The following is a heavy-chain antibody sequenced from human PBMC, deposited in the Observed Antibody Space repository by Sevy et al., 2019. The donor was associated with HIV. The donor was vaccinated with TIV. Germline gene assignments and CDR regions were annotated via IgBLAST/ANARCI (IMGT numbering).Heavy chain of an antibody. V-gene: IGHV4-34*01. D-gene: IGHD3-16*02. CDR3: ARVRGAYDYVWGSYRLELDY. CDR1: GGSFSGYY. CDR2: INHSGST. J-gene: IGHJ4*02. Sequence: SETLSLTCAVYGGSFSGYYWSWIRQPPGKGLEWIGEINHSGSTNCNPSLKSRVTISVDTSKNQFSLKLSSVTAADTAVYYCARVRGAYDYVWGSYRLELDYWGQGTLVTVSS.